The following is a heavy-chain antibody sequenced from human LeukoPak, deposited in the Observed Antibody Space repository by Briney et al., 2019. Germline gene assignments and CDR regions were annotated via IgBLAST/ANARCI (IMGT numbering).Heavy chain of an antibody. V-gene: IGHV3-48*04. CDR2: ISSSSSTI. CDR1: GFTFSSYS. J-gene: IGHJ4*02. D-gene: IGHD6-13*01. CDR3: ARGYYRSWYHFDY. Sequence: GGSLRLSCAASGFTFSSYSMNWVRQAPGKGLEWVSYISSSSSTIYYADSVKGRFTISRDNNRNSLHLQMNSLRPEDTALYYCARGYYRSWYHFDYWGQGTLVTVSS.